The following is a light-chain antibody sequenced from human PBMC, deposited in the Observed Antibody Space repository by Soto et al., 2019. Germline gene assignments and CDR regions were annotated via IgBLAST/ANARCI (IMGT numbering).Light chain of an antibody. CDR1: QDISNY. Sequence: DIQMTQSPSSLSASVGDRVTITCQASQDISNYLNWYQQKPGKAPKLLIYKASRLESGVPSRFSGSGSETEFTLTISGLQPGDSATYYCQQYNSYSPTFGQGTKAAIK. CDR3: QQYNSYSPT. CDR2: KAS. V-gene: IGKV1-5*03. J-gene: IGKJ1*01.